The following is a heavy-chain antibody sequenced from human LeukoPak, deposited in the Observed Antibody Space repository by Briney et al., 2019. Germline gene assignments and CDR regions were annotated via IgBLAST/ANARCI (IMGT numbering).Heavy chain of an antibody. CDR1: GFTFSSYA. J-gene: IGHJ4*02. V-gene: IGHV3-23*01. Sequence: GVSLRLSCAASGFTFSSYAMSWVRQAPGKGLEWVSAISGSGGSTYYADSVKGRFTISRDNSKNTLYLQMHSLRAEDTAVYCCAKDRMPSSGYYSHWGQGTLVTDSS. D-gene: IGHD3-22*01. CDR3: AKDRMPSSGYYSH. CDR2: ISGSGGST.